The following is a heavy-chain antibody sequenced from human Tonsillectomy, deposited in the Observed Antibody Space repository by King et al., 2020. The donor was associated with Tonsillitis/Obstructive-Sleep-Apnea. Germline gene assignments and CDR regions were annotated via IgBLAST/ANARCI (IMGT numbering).Heavy chain of an antibody. J-gene: IGHJ5*02. CDR1: GGSFSGYY. CDR3: ARGNVAVPGRGRWFDP. CDR2: INHSGST. V-gene: IGHV4-34*01. D-gene: IGHD6-19*01. Sequence: VQLQQWGAGLLKPSETLSLTCAVYGGSFSGYYWSWIRQPPGKGLEWIGEINHSGSTNYNPSLKSRVTISVDTSKNQFSLKLSSVTAADTAVYYCARGNVAVPGRGRWFDPWGQGTLVTVSS.